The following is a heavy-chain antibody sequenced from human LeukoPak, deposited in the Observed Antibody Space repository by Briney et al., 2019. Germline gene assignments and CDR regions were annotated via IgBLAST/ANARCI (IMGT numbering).Heavy chain of an antibody. J-gene: IGHJ4*02. Sequence: PSETLSLTCAVYGGSFSGYYWSWIRQPPGKGLEWIGEINHSGSTNYNPSLKSRVTISVDTSKNQFSLKLSAVTAADSAVDYCASGGGAGYWGQGTLVTVSS. CDR3: ASGGGAGY. CDR2: INHSGST. V-gene: IGHV4-34*01. D-gene: IGHD6-19*01. CDR1: GGSFSGYY.